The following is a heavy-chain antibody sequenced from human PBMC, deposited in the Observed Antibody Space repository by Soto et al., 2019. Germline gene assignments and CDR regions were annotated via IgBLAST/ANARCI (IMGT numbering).Heavy chain of an antibody. J-gene: IGHJ4*02. CDR2: ISSSSSYI. CDR1: GFTFSSYS. V-gene: IGHV3-21*01. Sequence: EVQLVESGGGLVKPGGSLRLSCAASGFTFSSYSMNWVRQAPGKGLEWVSSISSSSSYIYYADSVKGRFTISRDNAKNSLYLQMNSMRAEDTAVYYCARARGPHFPHYWGQGTLVTVSS. CDR3: ARARGPHFPHY.